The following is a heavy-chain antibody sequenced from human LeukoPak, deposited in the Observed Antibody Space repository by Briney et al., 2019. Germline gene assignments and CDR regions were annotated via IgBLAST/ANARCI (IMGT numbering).Heavy chain of an antibody. CDR1: GFTFSSYE. Sequence: GGSLRLSCAASGFTFSSYEMNWVRQAPGKGLEWVSYISSSGSTIYYADSVKGRFTISRDNSKNTLYLQMNSLRAEDTAVYYCAKMCSGGSCYDGLGDWGQGTLVTVSS. CDR3: AKMCSGGSCYDGLGD. CDR2: ISSSGSTI. V-gene: IGHV3-48*03. D-gene: IGHD2-15*01. J-gene: IGHJ4*02.